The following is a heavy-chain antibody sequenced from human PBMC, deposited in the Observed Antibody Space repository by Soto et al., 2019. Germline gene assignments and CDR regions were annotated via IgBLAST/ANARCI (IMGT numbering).Heavy chain of an antibody. V-gene: IGHV1-8*01. D-gene: IGHD3-3*01. CDR1: GYTFTSYD. CDR2: MNPNSGNT. Sequence: ASVKVSCKASGYTFTSYDINWVRQATGQGLEWMGWMNPNSGNTGYAQKFQGRVTMTRNTSISTAYMELSSLRSEDTAVYYCARGQHDFWSGYYKESDYWGQGTLVTVSS. CDR3: ARGQHDFWSGYYKESDY. J-gene: IGHJ4*02.